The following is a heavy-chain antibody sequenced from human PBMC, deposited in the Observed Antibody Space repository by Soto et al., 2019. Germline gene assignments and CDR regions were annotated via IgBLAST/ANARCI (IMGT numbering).Heavy chain of an antibody. CDR1: GFTFSAYA. Sequence: LRLSCAASGFTFSAYAMGWVRLAPGKEPEWVSVVSSSGSRKWYEDSVKGRFTISRDNSKNTLYLQMNTLRDEDTAVFYCVRDPEYDHGLIFDYWGLGTLVTVSS. CDR2: VSSSGSRK. CDR3: VRDPEYDHGLIFDY. V-gene: IGHV3-23*01. D-gene: IGHD6-6*01. J-gene: IGHJ4*02.